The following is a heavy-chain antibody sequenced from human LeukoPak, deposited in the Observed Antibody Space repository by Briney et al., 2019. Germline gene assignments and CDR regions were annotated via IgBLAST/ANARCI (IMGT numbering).Heavy chain of an antibody. J-gene: IGHJ4*02. CDR3: GHSFGFV. Sequence: PGGSLRLSCAASGFIFSRNSMNWFRQAPGKGLEWVGFIRSNTYGGTTEYVASVTGRFTISRDDSKRIAYLQMNNLKTEDTAVYYCGHSFGFVWGRGTLVTVSS. CDR2: IRSNTYGGTT. V-gene: IGHV3-49*03. D-gene: IGHD5-18*01. CDR1: GFIFSRNS.